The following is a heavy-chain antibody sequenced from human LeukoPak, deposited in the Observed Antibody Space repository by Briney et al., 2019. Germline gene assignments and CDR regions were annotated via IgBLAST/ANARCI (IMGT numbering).Heavy chain of an antibody. CDR3: ATAYYDILTGYYYYYGMDV. CDR2: FDPEDGET. CDR1: GYTLTELS. D-gene: IGHD3-9*01. Sequence: GASVKVSCKVSGYTLTELSMHWVRQAPGKGLEWMGGFDPEDGETIYAQKFQGRVTMTEDTSTDTAYMELSSLRSEDTAVYYCATAYYDILTGYYYYYGMDVWGQGTTVTVSS. J-gene: IGHJ6*02. V-gene: IGHV1-24*01.